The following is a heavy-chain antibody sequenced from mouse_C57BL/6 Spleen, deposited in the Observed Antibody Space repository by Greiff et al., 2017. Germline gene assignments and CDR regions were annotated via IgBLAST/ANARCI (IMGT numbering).Heavy chain of an antibody. CDR1: GYTFTSYG. V-gene: IGHV1-81*01. D-gene: IGHD1-1*01. Sequence: VQLQQSGAELARPGASVKLSCKASGYTFTSYGISWVKQRTGQGLEWIGEIYPRSGNTYYNEKFKGKATLTADKSSSTAYMELRSLTSEDSAVYFCARSGTTVVERYYYAMDYWGQGTSVTVSS. CDR2: IYPRSGNT. CDR3: ARSGTTVVERYYYAMDY. J-gene: IGHJ4*01.